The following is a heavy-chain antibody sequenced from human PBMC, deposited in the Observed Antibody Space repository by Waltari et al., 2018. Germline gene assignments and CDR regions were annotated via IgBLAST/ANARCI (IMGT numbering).Heavy chain of an antibody. J-gene: IGHJ4*02. V-gene: IGHV4-39*01. CDR1: GGSISSSSYY. D-gene: IGHD3-22*01. CDR3: ARHRARVDYYDSSGYYYNDY. CDR2: IYISGST. Sequence: QLQLQESGPGLVKPSETLSLTCTVSGGSISSSSYYWGWIRQPPGKGREWIGSIYISGSTYYNPSLKSRVTISVDTSKNQFSLKLSSVTAADTAVYYCARHRARVDYYDSSGYYYNDYWGQGTLVTVSS.